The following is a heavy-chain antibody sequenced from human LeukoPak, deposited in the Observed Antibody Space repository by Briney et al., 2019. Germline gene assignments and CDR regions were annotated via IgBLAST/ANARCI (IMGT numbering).Heavy chain of an antibody. J-gene: IGHJ4*02. V-gene: IGHV3-23*01. CDR3: AKDADYYYDSSGYYGYFDY. CDR1: GFTFSSYA. CDR2: ISGSGGST. D-gene: IGHD3-22*01. Sequence: YPGGSLRLSCAVSGFTFSSYAMSWVRQAPGKGLKWVSAISGSGGSTYYADSVKGRFTISRDNSKNTLCLQMNSLRAEDTAVYYCAKDADYYYDSSGYYGYFDYWGQGTLVTVSS.